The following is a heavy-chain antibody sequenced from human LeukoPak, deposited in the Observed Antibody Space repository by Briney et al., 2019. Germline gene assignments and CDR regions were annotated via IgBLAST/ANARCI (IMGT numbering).Heavy chain of an antibody. Sequence: PGGSLRLSCAASGFTFSSYSMNWVRQAPGKGLEWVSSMSSSSSYIYYADSVKGRFTVSRDNAKNSLYLQMNSLRAEDTAVYYCARDPPRLRLDYWGQGTLVTVSS. V-gene: IGHV3-21*01. D-gene: IGHD5-12*01. CDR1: GFTFSSYS. CDR2: MSSSSSYI. CDR3: ARDPPRLRLDY. J-gene: IGHJ4*02.